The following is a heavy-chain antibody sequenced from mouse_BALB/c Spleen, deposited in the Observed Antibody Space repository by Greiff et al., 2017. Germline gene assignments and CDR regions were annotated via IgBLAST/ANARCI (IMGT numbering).Heavy chain of an antibody. Sequence: VQLQQSGAELMKPGASVKISCKATGYTFSSYWIEWVKQRPGHGLEWIGEILPGSGSTNYNEKFKGKATFTADTSSNTAYMQLSSLTSEDSAVYYCARFRYGFPMDYWGQGTSVTVSS. CDR1: GYTFSSYW. V-gene: IGHV1-9*01. J-gene: IGHJ4*01. CDR2: ILPGSGST. D-gene: IGHD1-1*02. CDR3: ARFRYGFPMDY.